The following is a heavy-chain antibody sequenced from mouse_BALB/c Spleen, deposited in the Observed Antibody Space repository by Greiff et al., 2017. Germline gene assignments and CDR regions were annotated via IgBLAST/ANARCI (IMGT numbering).Heavy chain of an antibody. CDR2: ISYSGST. CDR3: ARFITPRYWYFDV. J-gene: IGHJ1*01. CDR1: GDSITSGY. D-gene: IGHD1-1*01. V-gene: IGHV3-8*02. Sequence: EVHLVESGPSLVKPSQTLSLTCSVTGDSITSGYWNWIRKFPGNKLEYMGYISYSGSTYYNPSLKSRISITRDTSKNQYYLQLNSVTTEDTATYYCARFITPRYWYFDVWGAGTTVTVSS.